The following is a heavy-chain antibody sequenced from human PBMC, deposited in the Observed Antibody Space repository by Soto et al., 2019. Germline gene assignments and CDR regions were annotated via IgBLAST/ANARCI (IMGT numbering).Heavy chain of an antibody. V-gene: IGHV5-10-1*01. Sequence: GESLKISCNGSGYSFTSYWISLVLQMPGKGLEWMGRIDPSDSYTNYSPSFQGHVTISADKSISTAYLQWSSLKASDTAMYYCATRPRDYYYYGMDVWGQGTTVTVSS. CDR3: ATRPRDYYYYGMDV. J-gene: IGHJ6*02. CDR2: IDPSDSYT. CDR1: GYSFTSYW.